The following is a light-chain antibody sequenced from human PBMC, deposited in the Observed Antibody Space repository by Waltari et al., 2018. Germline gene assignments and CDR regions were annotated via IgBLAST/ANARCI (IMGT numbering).Light chain of an antibody. Sequence: QSILTQPPSVSGAPVPKVTISCTVSTSHIGAGYYFHWSQQIPGAAPKLIIYGNNNRPSGVPDRFSDSKSGTSASLDITGLQTEDEADYYCQSYDSSLSDSGVFGGGTKVTVL. J-gene: IGLJ3*02. CDR1: TSHIGAGYY. CDR2: GNN. V-gene: IGLV1-40*01. CDR3: QSYDSSLSDSGV.